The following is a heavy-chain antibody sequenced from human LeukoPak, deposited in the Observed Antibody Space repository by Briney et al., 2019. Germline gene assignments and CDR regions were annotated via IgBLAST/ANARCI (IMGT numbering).Heavy chain of an antibody. CDR3: ARGPDDFWSGYYLAY. CDR2: INHSGST. Sequence: SETLSPTCAVYGGSFSGYYWSWIRQPPGKGLEWIGEINHSGSTNYNPSLKSRVTISVDTSKNQFSLKLSSVTAADTAVYYCARGPDDFWSGYYLAYWGQGTLVTVSS. D-gene: IGHD3-3*01. CDR1: GGSFSGYY. V-gene: IGHV4-34*01. J-gene: IGHJ4*02.